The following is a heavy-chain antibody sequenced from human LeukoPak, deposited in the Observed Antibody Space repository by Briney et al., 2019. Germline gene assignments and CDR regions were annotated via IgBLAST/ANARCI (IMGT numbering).Heavy chain of an antibody. Sequence: PSETLSLTCTVSGGSISSSSYYWGWIRQPPGKGLEWIGSIYYSGSTYYNPSLESRVTISVDTSKNQFSLKLSSVTAADTAVYYCASNLDYGPWDWGQGTLVTVSS. CDR1: GGSISSSSYY. CDR3: ASNLDYGPWD. J-gene: IGHJ4*02. V-gene: IGHV4-39*07. CDR2: IYYSGST. D-gene: IGHD3-10*01.